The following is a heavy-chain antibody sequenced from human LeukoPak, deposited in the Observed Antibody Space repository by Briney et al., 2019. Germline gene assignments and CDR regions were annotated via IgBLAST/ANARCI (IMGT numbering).Heavy chain of an antibody. CDR1: VGTFSSYA. CDR3: AIAYCGGDCYTDYYYGMDV. D-gene: IGHD2-21*02. Sequence: SVKVSCTASVGTFSSYAISWVRPAPGQGLEWMGGIITIFGTANYAQKFQGRVTITADGSTSTAYMELSSLRSEDTAVDYCAIAYCGGDCYTDYYYGMDVWGQGTTVTVSS. J-gene: IGHJ6*02. V-gene: IGHV1-69*01. CDR2: IITIFGTA.